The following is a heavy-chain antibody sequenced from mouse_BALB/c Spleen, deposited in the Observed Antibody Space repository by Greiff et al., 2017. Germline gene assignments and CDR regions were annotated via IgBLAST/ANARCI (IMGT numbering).Heavy chain of an antibody. J-gene: IGHJ4*01. V-gene: IGHV5-6-5*01. D-gene: IGHD2-4*01. Sequence: EVKLVQSGGGLVKPGGSLKLSCAASGFTFSGYALSWVRQTPEKRLEWVASISSGGSTYYPDSVKGRVTITRDNARYILYLQMSSLRSEDAAMYYYAREGDYNEQAMDYWGQGTSVTVSS. CDR2: ISSGGST. CDR1: GFTFSGYA. CDR3: AREGDYNEQAMDY.